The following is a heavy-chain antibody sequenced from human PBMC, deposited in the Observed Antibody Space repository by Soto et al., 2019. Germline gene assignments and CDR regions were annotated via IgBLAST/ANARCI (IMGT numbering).Heavy chain of an antibody. CDR1: GFTFSTYA. Sequence: GSLRLSCAASGFTFSTYAMSWVLQAPGKGLEWVSGISGSGDRTHYVDSVKGRFTISRDNSKNTLYLQMHSLRAEDTALYYCAKASTYEYVWGSFRYYFDYWGQGTLVTVSS. D-gene: IGHD3-16*02. J-gene: IGHJ4*02. CDR3: AKASTYEYVWGSFRYYFDY. V-gene: IGHV3-23*01. CDR2: ISGSGDRT.